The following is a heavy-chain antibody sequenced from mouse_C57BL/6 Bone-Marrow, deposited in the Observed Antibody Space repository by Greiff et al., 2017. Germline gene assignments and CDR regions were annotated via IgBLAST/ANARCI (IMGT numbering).Heavy chain of an antibody. V-gene: IGHV1-19*01. CDR3: ARDSSGALYLDY. CDR2: INPYNGGT. D-gene: IGHD3-2*02. CDR1: GYTFTDYY. Sequence: VQLQQSGPVLVMPGASVKMSCKASGYTFTDYYMNWVKQSHGKSLEWIGVINPYNGGTSYNQKFKGKATLTVDKSSSTAYMELNSLTSEDSAVYYCARDSSGALYLDYWGQGTTLTVSS. J-gene: IGHJ2*01.